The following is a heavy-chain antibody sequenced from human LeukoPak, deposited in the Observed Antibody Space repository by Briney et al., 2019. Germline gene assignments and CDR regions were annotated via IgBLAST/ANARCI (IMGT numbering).Heavy chain of an antibody. CDR2: INPSGGST. D-gene: IGHD3-22*01. CDR3: ARHPRHSYDSSGYPAY. V-gene: IGHV1-46*01. Sequence: ASVKVSCKASGYTFTSYYMHWVRQAPGQGLEWMAIINPSGGSTNYAQKFQGRVTMTRDTSTSTVHLELRSLRSEDTAVYYCARHPRHSYDSSGYPAYWGQGTLVTVSS. J-gene: IGHJ4*02. CDR1: GYTFTSYY.